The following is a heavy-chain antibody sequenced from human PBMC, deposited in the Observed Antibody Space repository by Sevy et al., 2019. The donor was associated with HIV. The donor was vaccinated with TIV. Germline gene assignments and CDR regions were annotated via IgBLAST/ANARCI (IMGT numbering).Heavy chain of an antibody. CDR1: GFTFSTYS. CDR2: ISRSSRTI. Sequence: GSLRLSCAASGFTFSTYSMNWVRQAPGKGLEWVSYISRSSRTIFYADSVKGRFTISRDNAKKSLYLQMDSLTAEDTAVYYCARDEQTYGDYDYFDYWGQGTLVTVSS. D-gene: IGHD4-17*01. V-gene: IGHV3-48*01. J-gene: IGHJ4*02. CDR3: ARDEQTYGDYDYFDY.